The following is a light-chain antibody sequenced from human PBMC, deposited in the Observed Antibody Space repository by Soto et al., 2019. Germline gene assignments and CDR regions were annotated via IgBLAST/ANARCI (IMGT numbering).Light chain of an antibody. CDR1: QIISSTY. V-gene: IGKV3-20*01. J-gene: IGKJ2*01. CDR2: GAS. Sequence: DIVLTQSPGTLSLYPGERATLSCRASQIISSTYLGWYQQKPGQAPRLLLYGASSRATGIPDRFSGSGSGTDFTLTISRLEPEDFAVYYCHHYGTSLYTFGQGTQLESK. CDR3: HHYGTSLYT.